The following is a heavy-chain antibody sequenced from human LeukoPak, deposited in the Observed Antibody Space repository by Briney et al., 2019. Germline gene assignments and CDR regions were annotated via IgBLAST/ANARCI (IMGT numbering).Heavy chain of an antibody. CDR2: ISSSGSTI. CDR1: GFTFSSYE. J-gene: IGHJ4*02. CDR3: ARGLTYCSSTSCYESGAFDY. D-gene: IGHD2-2*01. V-gene: IGHV3-48*03. Sequence: GGSLRLSCAAFGFTFSSYEMNWVRQAPGKGLEWVSYISSSGSTIYYADSVKGRFTISRDNAKNSLYLQMNSLRAEDTAVYYCARGLTYCSSTSCYESGAFDYWGQGTLVTVSS.